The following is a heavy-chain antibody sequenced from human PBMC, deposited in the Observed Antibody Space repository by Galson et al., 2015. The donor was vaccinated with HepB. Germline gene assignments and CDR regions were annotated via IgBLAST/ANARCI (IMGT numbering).Heavy chain of an antibody. CDR1: GYIFTDYY. Sequence: SVKVSCKASGYIFTDYYIHWVRRAPGQGLECMGRINPNSGGTYYAQRFQGRVTMTRDTSISTAYMELTRLRSDDTAVYYCAREKRVVAAPPLSYNWFDPWGQGTLVTVSS. CDR3: AREKRVVAAPPLSYNWFDP. J-gene: IGHJ5*01. D-gene: IGHD2-15*01. CDR2: INPNSGGT. V-gene: IGHV1-2*06.